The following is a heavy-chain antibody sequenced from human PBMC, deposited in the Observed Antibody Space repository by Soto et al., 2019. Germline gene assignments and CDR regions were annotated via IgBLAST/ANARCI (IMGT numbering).Heavy chain of an antibody. CDR2: IYYSGST. J-gene: IGHJ5*02. CDR1: GGSISSSSYY. D-gene: IGHD2-2*01. V-gene: IGHV4-39*01. Sequence: SETLSLTCTVSGGSISSSSYYWGWIRQPPGKGLEWIGSIYYSGSTYYNPSLKSRVTISVDTSKNQFSLKLSSVTAADTAVYYCARRGSSCYAFDPWGQGTLVTVSS. CDR3: ARRGSSCYAFDP.